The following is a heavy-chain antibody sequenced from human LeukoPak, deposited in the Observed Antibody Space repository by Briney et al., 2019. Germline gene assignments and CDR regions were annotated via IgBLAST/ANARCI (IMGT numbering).Heavy chain of an antibody. CDR2: INSGGWST. CDR3: ARGVKGKMGFSCGMDV. Sequence: GGPLRLSCAASVFTFSIYRIHWLRKAPRRGVVWVTRINSGGWSTSYADSVKGRFSISRDIDKNTLYLQMNCLRAEDTAVYCCARGVKGKMGFSCGMDVWGKGTTVTVSS. D-gene: IGHD2-8*01. CDR1: VFTFSIYR. V-gene: IGHV3-74*01. J-gene: IGHJ6*04.